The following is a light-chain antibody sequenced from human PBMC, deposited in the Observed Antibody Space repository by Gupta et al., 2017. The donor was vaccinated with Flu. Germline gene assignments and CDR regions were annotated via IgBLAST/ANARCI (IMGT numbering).Light chain of an antibody. CDR1: QSVSSY. CDR3: QQYKDWPYT. Sequence: GERATLSCRASQSVSSYLAWYQQKPGQAPRLLFYGASARATGFPARFSASGSGTEFTHTISSLQSGDFAVYYCQQYKDWPYTFGQGTKLEIK. J-gene: IGKJ2*01. V-gene: IGKV3-15*01. CDR2: GAS.